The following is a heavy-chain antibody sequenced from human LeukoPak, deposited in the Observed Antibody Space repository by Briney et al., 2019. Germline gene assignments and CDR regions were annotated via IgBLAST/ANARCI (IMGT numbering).Heavy chain of an antibody. D-gene: IGHD6-13*01. CDR3: EGGIGSSWYYYYYGMDV. J-gene: IGHJ6*02. Sequence: GGSLRLSCAASGSTFSNYAMSWVRQAPGKGLEWVSAISGSGGSTYYADSVKGRFTISRDNSKNTLYLQMNSLRAEDTAVYYCEGGIGSSWYYYYYGMDVWGQGTTVTVSS. V-gene: IGHV3-23*01. CDR1: GSTFSNYA. CDR2: ISGSGGST.